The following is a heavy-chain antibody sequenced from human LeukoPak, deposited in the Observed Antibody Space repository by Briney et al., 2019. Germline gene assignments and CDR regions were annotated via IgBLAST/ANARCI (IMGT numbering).Heavy chain of an antibody. CDR1: GFTFSSYA. D-gene: IGHD2-21*02. V-gene: IGHV3-23*01. J-gene: IGHJ4*02. Sequence: PGGSLRLSCAASGFTFSSYAMSWVRQAPGKGLEWVSAISGSGGSTYYADSVKGRFTISRDNSKNTLYLQMNSLRAEDTAVYYCAKIPSGYCGGDCYFDYWGQGTLVTVSS. CDR3: AKIPSGYCGGDCYFDY. CDR2: ISGSGGST.